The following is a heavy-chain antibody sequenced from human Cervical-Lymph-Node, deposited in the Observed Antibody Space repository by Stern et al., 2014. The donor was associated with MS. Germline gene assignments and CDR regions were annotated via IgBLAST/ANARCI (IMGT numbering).Heavy chain of an antibody. CDR1: SGSIRSYY. D-gene: IGHD5-12*01. Sequence: QVQLQESGPGLVKPSETLSLTCTVSSGSIRSYYWSWIRQPPGKGLEWIGYVFDSGTTNYNPSLTSRLAISADTSKKQFSLNLRSVTAADTAVYYCARGRDPGYRGYDYFDYWGQGILVTVSS. CDR3: ARGRDPGYRGYDYFDY. V-gene: IGHV4-59*01. CDR2: VFDSGTT. J-gene: IGHJ4*02.